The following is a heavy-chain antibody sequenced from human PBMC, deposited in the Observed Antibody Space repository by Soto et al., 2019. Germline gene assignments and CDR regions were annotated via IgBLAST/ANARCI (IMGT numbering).Heavy chain of an antibody. J-gene: IGHJ5*02. Sequence: QVQLQESGPGLVKPSETLSLTCTVSGGSINDYYWSWIRQPPGRGLEWIGYIYNGGTTNYNPSLKSPVTISLDTSKNQFSLMLTSVTAADTAVYYCARAVTVVWFYPWGQGTLVTVSS. V-gene: IGHV4-59*08. CDR2: IYNGGTT. CDR3: ARAVTVVWFYP. CDR1: GGSINDYY. D-gene: IGHD4-17*01.